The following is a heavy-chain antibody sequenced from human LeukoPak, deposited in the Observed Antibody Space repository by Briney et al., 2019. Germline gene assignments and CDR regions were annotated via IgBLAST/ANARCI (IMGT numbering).Heavy chain of an antibody. Sequence: SVKVSCKASGGAFSSYAISWVRQAPGQGLEWMGGIIPIFGTANYAQKFQGRVTITTDESTSTAYMELSSLRSEDTAVYYCASKGNLHYYDSSGYYSPRFDYWGQGTLVTVSS. J-gene: IGHJ4*02. CDR1: GGAFSSYA. CDR2: IIPIFGTA. CDR3: ASKGNLHYYDSSGYYSPRFDY. D-gene: IGHD3-22*01. V-gene: IGHV1-69*05.